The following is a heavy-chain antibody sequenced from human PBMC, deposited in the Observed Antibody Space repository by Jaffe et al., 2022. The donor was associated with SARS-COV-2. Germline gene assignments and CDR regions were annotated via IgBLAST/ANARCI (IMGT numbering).Heavy chain of an antibody. V-gene: IGHV3-23*01. CDR1: GFTFSRYA. J-gene: IGHJ5*02. D-gene: IGHD6-19*01. CDR3: AKDVGYSNDWPNWLDP. CDR2: ISDSGGST. Sequence: EVQLLESGGGLVQPGGSLRLSCAASGFTFSRYAMTWVRQAPGKGLEGVSAISDSGGSTYYADSVRGRFTISRDNSKNTLYLQMNSLRAEDTAVYYCAKDVGYSNDWPNWLDPWGQGTLVTVSS.